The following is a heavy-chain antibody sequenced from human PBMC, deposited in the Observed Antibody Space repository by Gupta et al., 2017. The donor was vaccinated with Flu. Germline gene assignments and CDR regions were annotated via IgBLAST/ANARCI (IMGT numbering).Heavy chain of an antibody. CDR2: TSGSGGST. J-gene: IGHJ6*02. CDR3: TKDLGIVVVPAAIGYYYYYYGMDV. Sequence: EVQLLESGGGLVQPGGSLRLSCAASGFTFSSYAMSWVRQAPGKGLEWVSATSGSGGSTYYADSVKGRFTISRDNSKNTLYLQMNSLRAEDTAVYYCTKDLGIVVVPAAIGYYYYYYGMDVWGQGTTVTVSS. D-gene: IGHD2-2*01. V-gene: IGHV3-23*01. CDR1: GFTFSSYA.